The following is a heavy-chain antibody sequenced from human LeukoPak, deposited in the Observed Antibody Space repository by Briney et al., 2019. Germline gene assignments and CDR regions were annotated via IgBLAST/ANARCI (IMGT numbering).Heavy chain of an antibody. J-gene: IGHJ4*02. CDR3: ARSWVTDYSYVDY. D-gene: IGHD2-21*02. CDR2: ISYDGSNK. Sequence: PGGSLRLSCAASGFTFSSYAMHWVRQAPGKGLEWVAVISYDGSNKYYADSVKGRFTISRDNSKNTLYLQMNSLRAEDTAVYYCARSWVTDYSYVDYWGQGTLVTVSS. CDR1: GFTFSSYA. V-gene: IGHV3-30-3*01.